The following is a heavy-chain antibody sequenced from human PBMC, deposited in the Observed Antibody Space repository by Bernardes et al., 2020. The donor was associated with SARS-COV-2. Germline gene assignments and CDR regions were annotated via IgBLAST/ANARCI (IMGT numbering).Heavy chain of an antibody. CDR2: ITTYNDNT. CDR3: ARGGCHYDPYYADGVDV. D-gene: IGHD5-12*01. CDR1: SYTLATWS. V-gene: IGHV1-18*01. J-gene: IGHJ6*01. Sequence: SVKVSCKTSSYTLATWSISWVRQAPGQGLEWRGWITTYNDNTNYAQTFQGRVSMTTDTSTNTAYMELSSLISGDPPVYFGARGGCHYDPYYADGVDVCGQGTSVTVSS.